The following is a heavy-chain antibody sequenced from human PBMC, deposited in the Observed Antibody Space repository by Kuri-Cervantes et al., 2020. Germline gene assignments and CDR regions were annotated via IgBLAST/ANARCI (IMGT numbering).Heavy chain of an antibody. D-gene: IGHD3-22*01. Sequence: GSLRLSCTVSGGSISSSSYYWGWIRQPPGKGLEWIGSIYYSGSTNYNPSLKSRVTISVDTSKNQFSLKLSSVTAADTAVYYCAREGYYYYDSSGNFDIWGQGTMVTVSS. CDR3: AREGYYYYDSSGNFDI. CDR2: IYYSGST. CDR1: GGSISSSSYY. J-gene: IGHJ3*02. V-gene: IGHV4-39*07.